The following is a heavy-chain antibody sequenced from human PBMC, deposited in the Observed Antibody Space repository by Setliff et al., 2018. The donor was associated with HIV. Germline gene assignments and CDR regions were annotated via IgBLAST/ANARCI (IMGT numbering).Heavy chain of an antibody. Sequence: LSLTCTVSGGSISGFYWSWIRQSPGNGLEWIGWIYDSGATKYNPSLKSRATISLETSKMQFSLKLNSVSAADTAVYYCARAINKAFDIWGQGTMVTVSS. CDR3: ARAINKAFDI. CDR1: GGSISGFY. V-gene: IGHV4-59*08. J-gene: IGHJ3*02. CDR2: IYDSGAT.